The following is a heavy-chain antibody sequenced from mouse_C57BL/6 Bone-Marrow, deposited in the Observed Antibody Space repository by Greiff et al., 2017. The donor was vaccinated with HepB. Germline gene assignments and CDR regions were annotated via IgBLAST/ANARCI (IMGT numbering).Heavy chain of an antibody. CDR1: GFTFSDYY. V-gene: IGHV5-12*01. CDR3: ASLYDYDGNYFDY. J-gene: IGHJ2*01. CDR2: ISNGGGST. D-gene: IGHD2-4*01. Sequence: EVQGVESGGGLVQPGGSLKLSCAASGFTFSDYYMYWVRQTPEKRLEWVAYISNGGGSTYYPDTVKGRFTISRDNAKNTLYLQMSRLKSEDTAMYYCASLYDYDGNYFDYWGQGTTLTVSS.